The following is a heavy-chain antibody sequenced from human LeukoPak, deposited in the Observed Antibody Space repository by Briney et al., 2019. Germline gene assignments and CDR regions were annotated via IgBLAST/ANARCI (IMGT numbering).Heavy chain of an antibody. D-gene: IGHD3-10*01. CDR2: ISSSSNYI. Sequence: KSGGSLRLSCAAPGFTFSSYSMNWVSKATGKGMDWVSSISSSSNYIYQADSVKGRFTISRDNAKNSLYLHMNSLRVEDTAVYYCVRVGPAKSEYGSGSYGDWGQGTLVTVSS. V-gene: IGHV3-21*01. CDR3: VRVGPAKSEYGSGSYGD. CDR1: GFTFSSYS. J-gene: IGHJ4*02.